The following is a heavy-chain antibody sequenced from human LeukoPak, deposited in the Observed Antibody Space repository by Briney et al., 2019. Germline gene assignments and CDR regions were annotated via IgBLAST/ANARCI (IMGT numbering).Heavy chain of an antibody. V-gene: IGHV4-59*01. J-gene: IGHJ4*02. CDR2: IYYSGST. D-gene: IGHD5-18*01. CDR3: ARLGYTYGYYFDY. Sequence: PSETLSPTCTVSGGSISSYYWSWIRQPPGKGLEWIGHIYYSGSTNYNPSLKSRVTISVDTSKNQFSLKLSSVTAADTAVYYCARLGYTYGYYFDYWGQGTLVTVSS. CDR1: GGSISSYY.